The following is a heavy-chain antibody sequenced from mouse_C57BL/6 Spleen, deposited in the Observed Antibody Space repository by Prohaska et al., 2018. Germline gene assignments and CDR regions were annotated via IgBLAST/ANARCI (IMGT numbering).Heavy chain of an antibody. D-gene: IGHD3-2*02. CDR3: ARAAQASFAY. CDR2: IDPSDSYT. V-gene: IGHV1-50*01. J-gene: IGHJ3*01. Sequence: QVQLQQPGAELVKPGASVKLSCKASGYTFTSYWLQWVKQRPGQGLEWIGVIDPSDSYTNYNQKFKGKATLTVDTSSSTAYMQLSSLTSEDSAFYYCARAAQASFAYWGQGTLVTVSA. CDR1: GYTFTSYW.